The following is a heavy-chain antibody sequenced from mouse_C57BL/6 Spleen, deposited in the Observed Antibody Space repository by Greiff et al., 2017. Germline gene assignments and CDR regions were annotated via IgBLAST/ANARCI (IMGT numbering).Heavy chain of an antibody. V-gene: IGHV1-39*01. CDR2: INPNYGTP. CDR1: GYSFTDYS. D-gene: IGHD2-5*01. J-gene: IGHJ2*01. Sequence: EVQLQQPGPELVKPGASVKISCKASGYSFTDYSMNWVKQSNGKSLEWIGVINPNYGTPSYNQKFKGKATLTVDQSSSTAYMQLNSLTSEYSAVYYCARSYYSSYDNFDCWGQGTTLTVSS. CDR3: ARSYYSSYDNFDC.